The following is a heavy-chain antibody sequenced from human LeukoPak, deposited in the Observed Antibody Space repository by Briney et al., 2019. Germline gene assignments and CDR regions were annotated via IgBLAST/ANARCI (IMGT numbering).Heavy chain of an antibody. J-gene: IGHJ6*02. CDR1: GFTFSSYA. D-gene: IGHD5-18*01. Sequence: SGRSLRLSCAASGFTFSSYAMHWGRQAPGKGLEWVAVISYDGSNKYYADSVKGRFTISRDNSKNTLYLQMNSLRAEDTAVYSCAKAWDSYGYAHYYGMDVWGQGTTVTVSS. CDR3: AKAWDSYGYAHYYGMDV. CDR2: ISYDGSNK. V-gene: IGHV3-30*04.